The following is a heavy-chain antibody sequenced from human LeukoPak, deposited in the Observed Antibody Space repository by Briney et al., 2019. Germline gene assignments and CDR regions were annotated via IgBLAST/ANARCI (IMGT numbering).Heavy chain of an antibody. CDR1: GGSISSSSYY. CDR3: ASRLAARYYYYYMDV. Sequence: SDTLSLTCTVSGGSISSSSYYWGWIRQPPGRGLEWIGTIYYSGSTYYNPSLKSRVTISVDTSKNQFSLKLSSVTAADTAVYYCASRLAARYYYYYMDVWGKGTTVTVSS. D-gene: IGHD6-6*01. V-gene: IGHV4-39*07. CDR2: IYYSGST. J-gene: IGHJ6*03.